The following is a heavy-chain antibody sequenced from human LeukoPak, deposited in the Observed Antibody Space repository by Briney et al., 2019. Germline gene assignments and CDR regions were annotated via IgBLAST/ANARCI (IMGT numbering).Heavy chain of an antibody. D-gene: IGHD6-19*01. CDR2: IWYDGSNK. CDR3: ARERRIAVAGLDY. J-gene: IGHJ4*02. V-gene: IGHV3-33*01. CDR1: GFTFSSYG. Sequence: GRSLRLSCAASGFTFSSYGMHWVRQAPGKGLEWVAVIWYDGSNKYYADSVKGRFTISRDNCKNTLYLQMNRLRAEDTAVYYCARERRIAVAGLDYWGQGTLVTVSS.